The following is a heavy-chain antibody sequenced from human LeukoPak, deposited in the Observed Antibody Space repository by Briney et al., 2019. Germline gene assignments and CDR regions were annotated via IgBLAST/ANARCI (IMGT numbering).Heavy chain of an antibody. D-gene: IGHD3-10*01. CDR2: IYYSGST. CDR3: ARDLTMVRGVRLDC. V-gene: IGHV4-39*07. Sequence: PSETLSLTCTVSGGSISSSSYYWGWIRQPPGKGLEWIGSIYYSGSTYYNPSLKSRVTISIDTSNNQFSLKLSSVTAADTAVYYCARDLTMVRGVRLDCWGQGTLVTVSS. CDR1: GGSISSSSYY. J-gene: IGHJ4*02.